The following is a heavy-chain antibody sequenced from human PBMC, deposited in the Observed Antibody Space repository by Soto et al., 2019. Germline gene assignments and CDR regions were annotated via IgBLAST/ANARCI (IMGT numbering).Heavy chain of an antibody. CDR3: ARNSGSYCWGAFDI. Sequence: ASVKVSCKASGYTFTSYGISWVRQAPGQGLEWMGWISAYNGNTNYAQKLQGRVTMTTDTSTSTAYMGLRSLRSDDTAVYYCARNSGSYCWGAFDIWGQGTMVTVSS. J-gene: IGHJ3*02. D-gene: IGHD1-26*01. V-gene: IGHV1-18*01. CDR2: ISAYNGNT. CDR1: GYTFTSYG.